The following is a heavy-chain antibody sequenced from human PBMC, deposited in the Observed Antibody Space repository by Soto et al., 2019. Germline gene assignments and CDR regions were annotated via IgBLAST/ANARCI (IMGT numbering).Heavy chain of an antibody. Sequence: QVQLVQSGAEVKKPGASVKVSCKASGYTFTSYAMHWVRQAPGQRLEWMGWINAGNGNTKYSQKFQGRVTITRDTSASTAYMELSSLRSEDTAVYYCARDSGSYQLHYWGQGTLVTVSS. D-gene: IGHD1-26*01. CDR1: GYTFTSYA. J-gene: IGHJ4*02. CDR3: ARDSGSYQLHY. V-gene: IGHV1-3*01. CDR2: INAGNGNT.